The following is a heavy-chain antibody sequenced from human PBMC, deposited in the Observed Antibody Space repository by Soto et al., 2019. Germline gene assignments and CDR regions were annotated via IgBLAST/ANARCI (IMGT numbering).Heavy chain of an antibody. J-gene: IGHJ4*02. V-gene: IGHV4-30-2*01. CDR2: IYHSGST. D-gene: IGHD4-17*01. Sequence: SETLSLTCAVSGGSISSGGYSWSWIRQPPGKGLEWIGYIYHSGSTYYNPSLKSRVTISVDTSKNQFSLKLSSVTAADTAVYYCARQTTVFAPGCFDNWGQGTLVTVSS. CDR3: ARQTTVFAPGCFDN. CDR1: GGSISSGGYS.